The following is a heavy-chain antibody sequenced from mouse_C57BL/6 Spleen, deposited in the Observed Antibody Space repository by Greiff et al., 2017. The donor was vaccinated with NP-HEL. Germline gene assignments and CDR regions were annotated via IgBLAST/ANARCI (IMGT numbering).Heavy chain of an antibody. J-gene: IGHJ4*01. Sequence: QVQLQQSGAELVRPGTSVKVSCKASGYAFTNYLIEWVKQRPGQGLEWIGVLNPGSGGTNYNEKFKGKATLTADKSSSTAYMQLSSLTSEDSAVYFCARREVYYDYDGGYWGQGTSVTVSS. CDR2: LNPGSGGT. V-gene: IGHV1-54*01. CDR3: ARREVYYDYDGGY. D-gene: IGHD2-4*01. CDR1: GYAFTNYL.